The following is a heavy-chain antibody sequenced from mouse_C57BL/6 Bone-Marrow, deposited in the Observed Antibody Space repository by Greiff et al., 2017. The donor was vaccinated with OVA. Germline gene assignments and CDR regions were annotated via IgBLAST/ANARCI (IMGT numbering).Heavy chain of an antibody. Sequence: VKLVESGPGILQPSQTLSLTCSFSGFSLSTFGMGVGWIRQPSGKGLEWLAHIWWDDDKYYNPALKSRLTISKDTSKNQVFLKIANVDTADTATYYCARIACYYGNYFYYAMDYWGQGTSVTVSS. CDR3: ARIACYYGNYFYYAMDY. V-gene: IGHV8-8*01. CDR2: IWWDDDK. J-gene: IGHJ4*01. D-gene: IGHD2-1*01. CDR1: GFSLSTFGMG.